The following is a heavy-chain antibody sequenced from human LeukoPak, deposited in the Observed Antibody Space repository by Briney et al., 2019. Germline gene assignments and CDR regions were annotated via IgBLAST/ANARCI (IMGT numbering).Heavy chain of an antibody. V-gene: IGHV3-30*04. CDR2: ISFDGSNK. CDR3: ARGRGYSTSDY. D-gene: IGHD6-6*01. Sequence: GGSLRPSCAASGFTFSSYAMQWVRQAPGKGLEWVAVISFDGSNKYYAASVKGRFTISRDNSNNTLFLHMNSLRAEDTAIYYCARGRGYSTSDYWGQGTLVTVSS. J-gene: IGHJ4*02. CDR1: GFTFSSYA.